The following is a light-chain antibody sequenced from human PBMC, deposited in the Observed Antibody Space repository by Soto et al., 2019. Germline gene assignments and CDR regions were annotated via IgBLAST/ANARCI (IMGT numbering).Light chain of an antibody. CDR3: GSYTSSSTLYV. Sequence: SVLTQPASLSGSPGQSITISCTGTSSDVGGYNYVSWYQQHPGKAPKLMIYEVSNRPSGVSNRFSGSKSGNTASLTISGLQDEDEADYYCGSYTSSSTLYVFGTGTKVTVL. CDR2: EVS. J-gene: IGLJ1*01. CDR1: SSDVGGYNY. V-gene: IGLV2-14*01.